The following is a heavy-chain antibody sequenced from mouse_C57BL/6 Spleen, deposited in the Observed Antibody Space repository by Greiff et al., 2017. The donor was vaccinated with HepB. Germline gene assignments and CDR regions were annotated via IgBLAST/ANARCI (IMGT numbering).Heavy chain of an antibody. CDR1: GYSFTDYN. D-gene: IGHD3-2*02. J-gene: IGHJ4*01. CDR2: INPNYGTT. CDR3: ARYGLRTHYYAMDY. V-gene: IGHV1-39*01. Sequence: EVKLLESGPELVKPGASVKISCKASGYSFTDYNMNWVKQSNGKSLEWIGVINPNYGTTSYNQKFKGKATLTVDQSSSTAYMQLNSLTSEDSAVYYCARYGLRTHYYAMDYWGQGTSVTVSS.